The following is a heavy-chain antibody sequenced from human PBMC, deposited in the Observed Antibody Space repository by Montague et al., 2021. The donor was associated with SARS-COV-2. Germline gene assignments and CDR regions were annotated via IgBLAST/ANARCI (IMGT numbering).Heavy chain of an antibody. CDR1: GGSISSYY. J-gene: IGHJ4*02. Sequence: SETRSLTCTVSGGSISSYYWSWIRQPPGKGLEWIGYIYYSGSTNYNPFLKSRVTISVDTSKNQFSLKLSSVTAADTAVYYCAREGLGYCSSTSCYRGFDYWGQGTLVTVSS. CDR3: AREGLGYCSSTSCYRGFDY. CDR2: IYYSGST. V-gene: IGHV4-59*01. D-gene: IGHD2-2*02.